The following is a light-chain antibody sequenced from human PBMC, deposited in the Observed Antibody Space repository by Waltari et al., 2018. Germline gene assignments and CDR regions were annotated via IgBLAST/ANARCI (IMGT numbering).Light chain of an antibody. CDR2: RAS. Sequence: EIVLTQSPATLSLSPGESATLSCRASQILTSNYLAWFQQKPGQAPRLLIYRASSRATGVPDRFSGSGSGTDFTLTINRLEPEDFAVYYCQQYGNLPFTFGPGTKVDIK. CDR3: QQYGNLPFT. CDR1: QILTSNY. V-gene: IGKV3-20*01. J-gene: IGKJ3*01.